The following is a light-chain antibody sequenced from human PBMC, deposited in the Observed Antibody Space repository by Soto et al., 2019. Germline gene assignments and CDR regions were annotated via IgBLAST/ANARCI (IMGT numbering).Light chain of an antibody. J-gene: IGLJ2*01. Sequence: QSVLTQPASVSGSRGQSITVSCTGTSSDVGNYDLVSWFQRHPGQAPKLSIYEDTKRPSGVSHRFSGSKSGNTASLTISGLQAEDEADYYCCSYAGSFTVFGGGTKVTVL. V-gene: IGLV2-23*01. CDR2: EDT. CDR1: SSDVGNYDL. CDR3: CSYAGSFTV.